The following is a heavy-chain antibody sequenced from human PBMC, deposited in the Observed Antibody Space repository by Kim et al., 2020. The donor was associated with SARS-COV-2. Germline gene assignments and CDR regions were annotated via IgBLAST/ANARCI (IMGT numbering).Heavy chain of an antibody. CDR2: INPNSGGT. Sequence: ASVKVSCKASGYTFTGYYMHWVRQAPGQGLEWMGRINPNSGGTNYAQKFQGRVTMTRDTSISTAYMELSRLRSDDTAVYYCARIPVYYYDSSGYYPTFDYWGQGTLVTVSS. J-gene: IGHJ4*02. CDR1: GYTFTGYY. V-gene: IGHV1-2*06. D-gene: IGHD3-22*01. CDR3: ARIPVYYYDSSGYYPTFDY.